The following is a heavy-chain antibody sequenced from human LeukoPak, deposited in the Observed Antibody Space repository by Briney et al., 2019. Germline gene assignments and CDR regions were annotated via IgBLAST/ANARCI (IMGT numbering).Heavy chain of an antibody. CDR2: ISYDGSNK. J-gene: IGHJ5*02. Sequence: GGSLRLSCAASGFTFSSYAMHWVRQAPGKGLEWVAVISYDGSNKYYADSVKGRFTISRDNSKNTLYLQMNSLRAEDTAVYYCARLGLEVGGPNWFDPWGQGTLVTVSS. D-gene: IGHD1-1*01. CDR3: ARLGLEVGGPNWFDP. CDR1: GFTFSSYA. V-gene: IGHV3-30-3*01.